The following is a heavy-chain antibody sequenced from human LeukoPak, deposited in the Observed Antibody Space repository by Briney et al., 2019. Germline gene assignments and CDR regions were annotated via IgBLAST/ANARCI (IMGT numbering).Heavy chain of an antibody. CDR3: ARDARYYDSSGYYAFDI. J-gene: IGHJ3*02. V-gene: IGHV4-59*01. Sequence: SETLSLTCTVSGGSISPYYWSWIRQPPGKGLEWIGYIYHSGSTNYNPSLKSRVTISVDKSKNQFSLKLSSVTAADTAVYYCARDARYYDSSGYYAFDIWGQWTMVTVSS. D-gene: IGHD3-22*01. CDR1: GGSISPYY. CDR2: IYHSGST.